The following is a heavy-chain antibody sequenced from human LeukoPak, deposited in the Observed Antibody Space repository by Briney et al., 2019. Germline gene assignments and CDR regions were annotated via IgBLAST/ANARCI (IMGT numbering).Heavy chain of an antibody. CDR2: INAGNGNT. V-gene: IGHV1-3*01. Sequence: GASVKVSCKASGYTFTSYAMHWVRQAPGQRLEWMGWINAGNGNTKYSQKFQGRVTITRDTSASTAYMELSSLRSEDTAVYYCASLPLDIVVVPAAMEYYYYGMDVWGQGTTVTVSS. J-gene: IGHJ6*02. D-gene: IGHD2-2*03. CDR3: ASLPLDIVVVPAAMEYYYYGMDV. CDR1: GYTFTSYA.